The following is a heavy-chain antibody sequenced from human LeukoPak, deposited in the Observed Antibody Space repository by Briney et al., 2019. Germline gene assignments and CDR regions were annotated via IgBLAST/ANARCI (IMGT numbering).Heavy chain of an antibody. CDR2: ISYIGST. V-gene: IGHV4-59*11. CDR1: GDSFSSHY. Sequence: HPSETLSLTCTVSGDSFSSHYWTWLRQPPGKGLEWIGYISYIGSTNYNPSLKSRVTISVNTSKNQFSLKVSSVTAADTAVYYCARDPTTVTKGFDIWGQGTLVTVSS. D-gene: IGHD4-17*01. J-gene: IGHJ3*02. CDR3: ARDPTTVTKGFDI.